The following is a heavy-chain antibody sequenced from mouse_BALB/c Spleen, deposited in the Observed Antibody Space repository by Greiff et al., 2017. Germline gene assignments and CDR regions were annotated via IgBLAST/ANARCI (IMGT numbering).Heavy chain of an antibody. D-gene: IGHD2-4*01. J-gene: IGHJ3*01. CDR3: ARGGRDYDYTWFAY. CDR2: ISSGGST. Sequence: EVMLVESGGGLVKPGGSLKFSCAASGFTFSSYAMSWVRQTPEKRLEWVASISSGGSTYYPDSVKGRFTISRDNARNILYLQMSSLRSGDTAMYYCARGGRDYDYTWFAYWGQGTLVTVSA. CDR1: GFTFSSYA. V-gene: IGHV5-6-5*01.